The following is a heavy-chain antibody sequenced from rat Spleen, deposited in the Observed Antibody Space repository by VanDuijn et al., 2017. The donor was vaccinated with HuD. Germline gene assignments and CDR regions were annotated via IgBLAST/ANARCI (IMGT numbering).Heavy chain of an antibody. CDR3: TSTYGGSNWFAY. CDR2: ISYDGSNT. J-gene: IGHJ3*01. V-gene: IGHV5-7*01. Sequence: EVQLVESGGGLVQPGRSLKLSCAPSGFTFSDYYMAWVRQAPTKGLEWVATISYDGSNTYHRDSVRGRFTISRDNAKSTLYLQMDSLRSEDTATYYCTSTYGGSNWFAYWGQGTLVTVSS. D-gene: IGHD1-11*01. CDR1: GFTFSDYY.